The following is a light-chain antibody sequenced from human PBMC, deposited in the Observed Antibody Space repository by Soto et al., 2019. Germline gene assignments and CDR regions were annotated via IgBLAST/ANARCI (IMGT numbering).Light chain of an antibody. J-gene: IGKJ1*01. CDR3: QKYDDVSWT. V-gene: IGKV1-27*01. Sequence: DIQMTQSPSSLSASVGDRVTITCRASQGISIYLAWYQQKPGKVPKVLIYAASTLQSGVPTRFSGSRSGTDFTLTIDSLQPEDAGTYYCQKYDDVSWTFGQGTKVEIE. CDR1: QGISIY. CDR2: AAS.